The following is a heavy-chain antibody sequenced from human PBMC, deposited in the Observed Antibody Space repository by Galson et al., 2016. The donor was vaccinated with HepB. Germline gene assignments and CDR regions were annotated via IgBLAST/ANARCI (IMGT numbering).Heavy chain of an antibody. D-gene: IGHD4-23*01. V-gene: IGHV3-30*03. CDR2: LSYDASRE. Sequence: SLRLSCAASGFTFSDSGIQWVRQAPGKGLEWVAGLSYDASREYYADSVKGRFTISRDNSKNTAYLEMRGLRVDDTAVYHCATLFDTSGNDYWGQGNPVTVSS. CDR3: ATLFDTSGNDY. J-gene: IGHJ4*02. CDR1: GFTFSDSG.